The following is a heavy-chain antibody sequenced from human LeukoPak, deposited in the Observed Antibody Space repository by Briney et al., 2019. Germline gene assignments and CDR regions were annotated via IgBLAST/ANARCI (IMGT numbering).Heavy chain of an antibody. D-gene: IGHD3-10*01. CDR1: GFTFSSFG. CDR3: AIVPGMARGLDYYYYGMDV. Sequence: PGGSLRLSCAASGFTFSSFGMHWVRQAPGKGLEWVGRIKRKTDGGTTDYAAPVKGRFIISRDDSRNSLFLQMNSLQIEDTAVYYCAIVPGMARGLDYYYYGMDVWGQGTTVTVSS. CDR2: IKRKTDGGTT. J-gene: IGHJ6*02. V-gene: IGHV3-15*01.